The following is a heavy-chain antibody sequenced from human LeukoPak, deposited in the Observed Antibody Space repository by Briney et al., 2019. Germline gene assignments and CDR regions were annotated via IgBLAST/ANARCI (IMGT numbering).Heavy chain of an antibody. J-gene: IGHJ5*02. CDR1: GFTFSSYSM. D-gene: IGHD3-22*01. V-gene: IGHV4-4*02. CDR3: ASRPYYYDSSGYS. CDR2: MYLSGTT. Sequence: GSLRLSCAASGFTFSSYSMNWVRQPPGKGLEWIGEMYLSGTTHSNPSVKSRVTISVDKSKNQFSLKLSSVTAADTAVYYCASRPYYYDSSGYSWGQGTLVTVSS.